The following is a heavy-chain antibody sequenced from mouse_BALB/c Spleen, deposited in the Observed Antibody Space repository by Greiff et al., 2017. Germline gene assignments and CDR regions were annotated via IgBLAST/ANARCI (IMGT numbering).Heavy chain of an antibody. CDR3: ARDRAYYRYDDAMDY. J-gene: IGHJ4*01. D-gene: IGHD2-14*01. CDR1: GFTFSSYG. V-gene: IGHV5-6-3*01. Sequence: EVKLVESGGGLVQPGGSLKLSCAASGFTFSSYGMSWVRQTPDKRLELVATFNSNGGSTYYPDSVKGRFTISRDNAKNTLYLQMSSLKSEDTAMYYCARDRAYYRYDDAMDYWGQGTSVTVSS. CDR2: FNSNGGST.